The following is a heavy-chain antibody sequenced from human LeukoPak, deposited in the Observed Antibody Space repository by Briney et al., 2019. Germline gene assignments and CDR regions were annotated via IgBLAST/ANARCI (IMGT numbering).Heavy chain of an antibody. Sequence: PSETLSLTCTVSGGSISGYYWSWIRQPPGKGPEWIGYIYYSGSTNYNPSLKSRVTISVDTSKNQFSLKLSSVTAADTAVYYCARRLGYCSSTSCYSWFDPWGQGTMVTVSS. D-gene: IGHD2-2*01. V-gene: IGHV4-59*01. CDR2: IYYSGST. J-gene: IGHJ5*02. CDR1: GGSISGYY. CDR3: ARRLGYCSSTSCYSWFDP.